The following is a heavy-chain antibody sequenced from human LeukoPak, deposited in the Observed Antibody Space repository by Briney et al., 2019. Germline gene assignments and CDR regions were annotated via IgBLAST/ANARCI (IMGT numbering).Heavy chain of an antibody. D-gene: IGHD1-14*01. CDR1: GCTFTGSY. Sequence: ASVKVSCKASGCTFTGSYMHWVRQAPGQGLEWMGWINPNSGDTHYAQKFQGRVTMTRDTSISTAYMEMARLRSDDTAVYYCSRDTTPLDYWGQGTLVTVSS. CDR3: SRDTTPLDY. J-gene: IGHJ4*02. CDR2: INPNSGDT. V-gene: IGHV1-2*02.